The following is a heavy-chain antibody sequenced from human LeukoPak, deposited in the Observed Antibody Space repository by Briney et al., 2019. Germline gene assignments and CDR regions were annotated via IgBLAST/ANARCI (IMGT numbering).Heavy chain of an antibody. J-gene: IGHJ5*02. CDR2: ISYDGTNK. CDR1: GFIFSSYG. CDR3: AKGTYYYASGRANWFDP. V-gene: IGHV3-30*18. Sequence: QTGGSLRLSCAASGFIFSSYGMHWVRQAPGKGLEWVAVISYDGTNKYYADSVKGRFTISRDNSKNTLYLQMNSLRAEDTAVYYCAKGTYYYASGRANWFDPWGQGTLVTVSS. D-gene: IGHD3-10*01.